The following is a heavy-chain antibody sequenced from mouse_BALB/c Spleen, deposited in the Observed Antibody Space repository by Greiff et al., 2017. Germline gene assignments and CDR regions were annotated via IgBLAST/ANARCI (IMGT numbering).Heavy chain of an antibody. CDR1: GFTFSSYA. Sequence: EVQRVESGGGLVKPGGSLKLSCAASGFTFSSYAMSWVRQTPEKRLEWVASISSGGSTYYPDSVKGRFTISRDNARNILYLQMSSLRSEDTAMYYCAPIATVVEYYAMDYWGQGTSVTVSS. J-gene: IGHJ4*01. CDR2: ISSGGST. D-gene: IGHD1-1*01. CDR3: APIATVVEYYAMDY. V-gene: IGHV5-6-5*01.